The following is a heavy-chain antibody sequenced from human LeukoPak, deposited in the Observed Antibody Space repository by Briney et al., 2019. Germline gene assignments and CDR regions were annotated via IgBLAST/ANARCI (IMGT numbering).Heavy chain of an antibody. D-gene: IGHD1-26*01. CDR2: ISWNSGSI. CDR3: ARERGGWELLPVDY. Sequence: GGSLRLSCAASGFTFDDYAMHWVRQAPGKGLEWVSGISWNSGSIGYADSVKGRFTISRDSAKNSLYLQTNSLRAEDTAVYYCARERGGWELLPVDYWGQGTLVTVSS. J-gene: IGHJ4*02. CDR1: GFTFDDYA. V-gene: IGHV3-9*01.